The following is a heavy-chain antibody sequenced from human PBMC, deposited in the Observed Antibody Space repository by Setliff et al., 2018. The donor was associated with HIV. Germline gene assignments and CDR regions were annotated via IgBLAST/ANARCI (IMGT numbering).Heavy chain of an antibody. D-gene: IGHD3-9*01. CDR2: FDPEDAEK. V-gene: IGHV1-24*01. Sequence: VASVKVSCKVSGHTLTELSMHWVRQAPGKGLEWMGGFDPEDAEKIYAQNFRGRVTMTEDKSTDTAYMELSSLRSEDTAFYYCTTDVSYDILTGPTPGAFDIWGQGTMVTVSS. CDR3: TTDVSYDILTGPTPGAFDI. J-gene: IGHJ3*02. CDR1: GHTLTELS.